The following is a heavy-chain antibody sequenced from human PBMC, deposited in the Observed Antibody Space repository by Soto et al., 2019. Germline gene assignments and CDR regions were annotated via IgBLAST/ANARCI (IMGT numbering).Heavy chain of an antibody. D-gene: IGHD2-21*01. CDR2: ISPMFGAA. CDR3: AREVQVHISDCVY. J-gene: IGHJ4*02. Sequence: QVQLVQSGAEMKKPGSSVKVSCQSSGGTFNTYAMNWVRQAPGQGPEWMGDISPMFGAANYAPKFQGRVTITADQSTGTSHMQLSSLTSEDTGLYFCAREVQVHISDCVYWGQGTLVTVSS. CDR1: GGTFNTYA. V-gene: IGHV1-69*19.